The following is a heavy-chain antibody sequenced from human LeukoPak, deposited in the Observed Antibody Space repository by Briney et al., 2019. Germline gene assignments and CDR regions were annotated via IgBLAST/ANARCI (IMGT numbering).Heavy chain of an antibody. CDR1: GGTFSSYA. J-gene: IGHJ4*02. CDR2: IIPIFGTA. Sequence: SVKVSCKASGGTFSSYAISWVRQAPGQGLEWMGGIIPIFGTANYAQKFQGRVTITADESTSTAYMELSSLRPEDTAVYYCARVGGGRLYCSSTSCYDSLEYWGQGTLVTVSS. D-gene: IGHD2-2*01. CDR3: ARVGGGRLYCSSTSCYDSLEY. V-gene: IGHV1-69*13.